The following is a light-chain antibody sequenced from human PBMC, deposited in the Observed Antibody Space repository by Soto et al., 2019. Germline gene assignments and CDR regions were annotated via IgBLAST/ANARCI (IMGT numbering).Light chain of an antibody. V-gene: IGKV3-15*01. CDR2: GAS. CDR1: QSVSSN. CDR3: QQYNNWPIT. J-gene: IGKJ5*01. Sequence: EMVMTQSPATLSVSPGERSTLSCRASQSVSSNLAWYQQKPGQAPRLLIYGASTRATGIPARFSGSGSGTEFTLTISSLQSEDFAVYYCQQYNNWPITFGQGTRREIK.